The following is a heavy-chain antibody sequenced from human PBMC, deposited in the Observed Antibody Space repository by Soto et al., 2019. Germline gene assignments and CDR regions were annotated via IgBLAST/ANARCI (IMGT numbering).Heavy chain of an antibody. J-gene: IGHJ5*02. CDR3: TTDSPFYDFWSGFSFAS. V-gene: IGHV3-15*01. Sequence: EVQLVESGGGLVKPGGSLRLSCAASGFTFSNVWMSWVRQAPGKGLEWVGRVKSKTDGGTADYAAPVKGRFIISRDDSKNTQYLQMNSLKTGDTAVYYCTTDSPFYDFWSGFSFASWGQGTLVIVSS. CDR1: GFTFSNVW. CDR2: VKSKTDGGTA. D-gene: IGHD3-3*01.